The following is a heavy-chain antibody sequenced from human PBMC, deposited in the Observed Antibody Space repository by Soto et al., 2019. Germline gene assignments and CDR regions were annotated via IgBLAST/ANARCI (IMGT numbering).Heavy chain of an antibody. D-gene: IGHD6-19*01. J-gene: IGHJ4*02. Sequence: QVQLVQSGAEVKKPGASVKVSCMASGYTFTSYAIHWVRQAPGQRLEWMGWINAGNGNTKYSQKFQDRVTITRDTSASTDYMELSSLRSEDTAVYYCASDLGGWPDYWGPGTLVTVSS. CDR3: ASDLGGWPDY. CDR1: GYTFTSYA. V-gene: IGHV1-3*01. CDR2: INAGNGNT.